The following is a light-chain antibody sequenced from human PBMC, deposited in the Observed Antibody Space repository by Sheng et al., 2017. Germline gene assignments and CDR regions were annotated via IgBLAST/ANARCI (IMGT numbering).Light chain of an antibody. CDR1: SFNVGGNI. J-gene: IGLJ1*01. Sequence: QSVLTQPPSASGTPGQRVTISCSGSSFNVGGNIVNWYQQFPGTAPKLLIYSNNQRPSGVPDRFSASTSGTSASLAITGLQGDDEADYYCQSYDSSLSGYVFGTGTQVTVL. V-gene: IGLV1-44*01. CDR3: QSYDSSLSGYV. CDR2: SNN.